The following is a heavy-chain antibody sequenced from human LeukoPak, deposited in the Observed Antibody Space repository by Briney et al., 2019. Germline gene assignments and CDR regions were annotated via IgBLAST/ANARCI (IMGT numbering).Heavy chain of an antibody. J-gene: IGHJ3*02. CDR3: ARDATYGSGSYYFSDAFDI. CDR1: GDSISSSPYY. CDR2: IYYIGST. V-gene: IGHV4-39*07. Sequence: PSETLSLTCTVSGDSISSSPYYWGWVRQPPGKGLEWIGSIYYIGSTHYTPSLKRRVTMSVDTSKNQFSLKLSSVTAADTAVYYCARDATYGSGSYYFSDAFDIWGQGTMVTVSS. D-gene: IGHD3-10*01.